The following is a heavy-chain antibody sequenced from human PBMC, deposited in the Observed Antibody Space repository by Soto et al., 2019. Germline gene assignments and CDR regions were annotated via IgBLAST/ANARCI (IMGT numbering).Heavy chain of an antibody. CDR2: INPNSGGT. CDR3: ARAIAAAGAYYGMDV. Sequence: ASVKVSCKASGCTFTGYYMHWVRQAPGQGLEWMGWINPNSGGTNYAQKFQGWVTMTRDTSISTAYMELSRLRSDDTAVYYCARAIAAAGAYYGMDVWGQGTTVTVSS. D-gene: IGHD6-13*01. CDR1: GCTFTGYY. J-gene: IGHJ6*02. V-gene: IGHV1-2*04.